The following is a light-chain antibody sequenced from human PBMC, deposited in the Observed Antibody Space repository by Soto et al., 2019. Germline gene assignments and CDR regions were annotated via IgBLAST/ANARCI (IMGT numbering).Light chain of an antibody. CDR3: QQYNNWPRT. J-gene: IGKJ1*01. Sequence: EAVMTQSPVTLSVSPGERVTLSCRASQSVSTNLAWYQQKPGQAPRLLIFGASTRATGIPARFSGSGSETEFTLTISSLQSADFAVYYCQQYNNWPRTFGQGTRVEIK. CDR2: GAS. V-gene: IGKV3-15*01. CDR1: QSVSTN.